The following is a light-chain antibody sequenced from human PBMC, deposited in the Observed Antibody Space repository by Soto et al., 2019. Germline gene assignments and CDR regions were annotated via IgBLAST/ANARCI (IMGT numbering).Light chain of an antibody. Sequence: QSVLTQPPSASGTPGQRVTISCSGSSCNIGSNTVNWYQQLPGTAPKLLIYSNNQRPSGVPDRFSGSKSGTSASLAISGLQSEDEADYYCAAWDDSLKVVFGGGTKLTVL. CDR1: SCNIGSNT. CDR2: SNN. J-gene: IGLJ2*01. V-gene: IGLV1-44*01. CDR3: AAWDDSLKVV.